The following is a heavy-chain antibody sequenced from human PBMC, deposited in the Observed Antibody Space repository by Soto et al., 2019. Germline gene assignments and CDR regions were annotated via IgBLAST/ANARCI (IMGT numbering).Heavy chain of an antibody. D-gene: IGHD2-2*01. CDR2: IYYSGST. CDR3: ARQPYRSSTSCYPFSNWFDP. J-gene: IGHJ5*02. CDR1: GGSISSSSYY. Sequence: SETLSLTCTVSGGSISSSSYYWGWIXXPXXXXXXWIGSIYYSGSTYYHPSLKSRXXIXXXXXXNQXXXXLSSVTAADTAVYYCARQPYRSSTSCYPFSNWFDPWGQGTLVPVSS. V-gene: IGHV4-39*01.